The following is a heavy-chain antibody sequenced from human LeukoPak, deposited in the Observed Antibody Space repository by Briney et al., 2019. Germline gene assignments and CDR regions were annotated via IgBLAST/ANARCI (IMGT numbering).Heavy chain of an antibody. V-gene: IGHV3-30*14. CDR3: ARDRAVTQDWVEFDP. CDR1: GFTFSSYA. J-gene: IGHJ5*02. Sequence: HSGRSLRLSCAASGFTFSSYAMHWVRQAPGKGLEWVAVISYDGSNKYYADSVKGRFTISRDNSKNTMYLQMNRLRVEDTAVYFCARDRAVTQDWVEFDPWGQGTLVTVSS. D-gene: IGHD4-17*01. CDR2: ISYDGSNK.